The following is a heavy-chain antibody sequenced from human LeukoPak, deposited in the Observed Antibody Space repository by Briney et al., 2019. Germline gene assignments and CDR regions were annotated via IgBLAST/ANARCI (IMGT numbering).Heavy chain of an antibody. D-gene: IGHD1-1*01. Sequence: SETLSLTCTVSGGSISSSSYYWGWIRQPPGEGPEWIGSISYSGRTHYNPSLKSRVSISVDTSKNPFSLNLSSVPAADTAVYYCARKKTGATNGLDVWGQGTTVTVSS. CDR2: ISYSGRT. V-gene: IGHV4-39*01. J-gene: IGHJ6*02. CDR1: GGSISSSSYY. CDR3: ARKKTGATNGLDV.